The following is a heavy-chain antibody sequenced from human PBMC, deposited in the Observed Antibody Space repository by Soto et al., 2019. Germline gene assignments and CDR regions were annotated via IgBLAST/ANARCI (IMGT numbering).Heavy chain of an antibody. CDR2: IGVSSEIT. Sequence: EVQLLESGGGLVQPGGSLRLSYAASGFTFSSYAMSWVRQAPGKGLEWVSAIGVSSEITSYADSVKGRFTISRDNSKNTLFLQLNSLTAEDTALYYCARMCTVGTCRDFDYWGQGTLVTVSS. V-gene: IGHV3-23*01. D-gene: IGHD2-8*02. CDR1: GFTFSSYA. J-gene: IGHJ4*02. CDR3: ARMCTVGTCRDFDY.